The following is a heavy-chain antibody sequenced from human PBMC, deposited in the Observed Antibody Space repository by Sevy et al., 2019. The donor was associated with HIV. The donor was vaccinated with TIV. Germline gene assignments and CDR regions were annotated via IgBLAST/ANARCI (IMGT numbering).Heavy chain of an antibody. CDR2: IYYSGSG. V-gene: IGHV4-30-4*02. Sequence: SYTLSLTCDVSGGSVSNGDYYWSWIRQPPGKGLEWFGYIYYSGSGYYNPFLKSRVTISVDTSKNQFSLKLKSVTAADTAIYYCASKRGYTHGPFESWGQGTLVTVSS. CDR1: GGSVSNGDYY. D-gene: IGHD5-12*01. J-gene: IGHJ4*02. CDR3: ASKRGYTHGPFES.